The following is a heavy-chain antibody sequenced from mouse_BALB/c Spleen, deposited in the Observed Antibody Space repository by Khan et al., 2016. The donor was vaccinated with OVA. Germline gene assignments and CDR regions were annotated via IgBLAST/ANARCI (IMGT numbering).Heavy chain of an antibody. J-gene: IGHJ3*01. D-gene: IGHD1-1*01. V-gene: IGHV1-9*01. CDR1: GYTFSSYW. CDR2: ILPGSGRN. Sequence: QVRLQQSGAELMKPGASVKISCKATGYTFSSYWIEWVKQRPGHGLEWIGEILPGSGRNNYNEKFKGKATFTADTSSNTAYMQRSNLTSDDSAVYYGARGNYYGSSSWFGYWGQGTLVTVSA. CDR3: ARGNYYGSSSWFGY.